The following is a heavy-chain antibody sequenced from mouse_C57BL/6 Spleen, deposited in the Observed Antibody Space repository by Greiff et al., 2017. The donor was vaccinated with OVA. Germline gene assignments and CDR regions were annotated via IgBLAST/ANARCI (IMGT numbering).Heavy chain of an antibody. D-gene: IGHD3-1*01. J-gene: IGHJ2*01. V-gene: IGHV1-26*01. CDR3: ARWGLSLSNFDY. CDR1: GYTFTDYY. CDR2: INPNNGGT. Sequence: EVKLQQSGPELVKPGDSVKISCKASGYTFTDYYMNWVKQSHGKSLEWIGDINPNNGGTSYNQKFKGKATLTVDKSSSTAYMELRSLTSEDSAVYYCARWGLSLSNFDYWGQGTTLTVSS.